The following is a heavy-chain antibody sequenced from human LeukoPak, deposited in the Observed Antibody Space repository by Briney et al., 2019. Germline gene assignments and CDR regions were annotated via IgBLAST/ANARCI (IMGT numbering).Heavy chain of an antibody. CDR3: ATSYLYYDFWSGYYRRHDAFDI. CDR1: GGSINSYY. D-gene: IGHD3-3*01. J-gene: IGHJ3*02. V-gene: IGHV4-59*01. CDR2: IYYSGST. Sequence: SETLSLTCTVSGGSINSYYWRWIRQPPGKGLEWIGYIYYSGSTNYNPSLKSRVTISVDTSKNQFSLKLSSVTAADTAVYYCATSYLYYDFWSGYYRRHDAFDIWGQGTMVTVSS.